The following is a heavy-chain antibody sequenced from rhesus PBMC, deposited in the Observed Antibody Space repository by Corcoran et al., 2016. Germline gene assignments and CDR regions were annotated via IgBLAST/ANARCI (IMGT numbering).Heavy chain of an antibody. Sequence: QVQLQESGPGLVKASETLSLTCDVSGGSISGSYDWTWIRQPLGKGLEWIGKINGRSGKTDVKPSLKNRGSISRDTSKNHFSLKLNSVTAAETGVYYCARRGVYSSGWDSLDVWGRGVLVTVSS. V-gene: IGHV4-76*01. D-gene: IGHD6-31*01. J-gene: IGHJ5-2*02. CDR2: INGRSGKT. CDR1: GGSISGSYD. CDR3: ARRGVYSSGWDSLDV.